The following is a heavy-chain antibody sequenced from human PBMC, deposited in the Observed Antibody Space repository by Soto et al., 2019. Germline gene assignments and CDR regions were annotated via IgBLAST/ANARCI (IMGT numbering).Heavy chain of an antibody. CDR1: GFTVSSNY. D-gene: IGHD3-10*01. J-gene: IGHJ4*02. Sequence: GGSLRLSCAASGFTVSSNYMSWVRQAPGKGLEWVSVIYSGGSTYYADSVKGRFTISRDNSKNTLYLQMNSLRAEDTAVYYCARIYITMVRGVASWGQGTLVTVSS. CDR2: IYSGGST. V-gene: IGHV3-66*01. CDR3: ARIYITMVRGVAS.